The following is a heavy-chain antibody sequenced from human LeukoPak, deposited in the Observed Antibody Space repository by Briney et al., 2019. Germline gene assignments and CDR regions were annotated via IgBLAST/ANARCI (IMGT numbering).Heavy chain of an antibody. J-gene: IGHJ4*02. D-gene: IGHD3-16*01. CDR2: VKNRGDGMAT. CDR1: GFTFSSYA. V-gene: IGHV3-15*07. CDR3: TTEYFGGFEY. Sequence: GGSLRLSCAASGFTFSSYAMNWVRQAPGKGLEWVGRVKNRGDGMATDYAAPVKGRFIISRDDSKKTVYLQMDSLKTEDTAVYFCTTEYFGGFEYWGQGTLVTVSS.